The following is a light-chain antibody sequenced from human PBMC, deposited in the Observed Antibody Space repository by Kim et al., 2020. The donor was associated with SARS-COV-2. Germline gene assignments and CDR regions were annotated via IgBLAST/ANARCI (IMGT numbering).Light chain of an antibody. Sequence: SYELTQPPSVSVSLGQTARITCSGNNLGDKYVCWYQQKPGQSPVLFIYQDTVRPSGIPERFSGSSSGNTATLTISGTQAVDEADYYCQAWDSHAVIFGGGTQLTVL. CDR1: NLGDKY. J-gene: IGLJ2*01. CDR2: QDT. CDR3: QAWDSHAVI. V-gene: IGLV3-1*01.